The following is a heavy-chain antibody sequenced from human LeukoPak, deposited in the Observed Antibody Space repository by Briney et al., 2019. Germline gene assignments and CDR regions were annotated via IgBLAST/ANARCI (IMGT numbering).Heavy chain of an antibody. D-gene: IGHD7-27*01. V-gene: IGHV4-61*01. CDR3: ARVGTLSYYYGMDV. CDR2: IYYSGST. J-gene: IGHJ6*02. Sequence: SETLSLTCTVSGGSVSSGTYYWSWIRPPPGKGLEWIGYIYYSGSTNYNPSLKSRVTISVDTSKNQFSLKVSSVTAADTAVYYCARVGTLSYYYGMDVWGQGTTVTVSS. CDR1: GGSVSSGTYY.